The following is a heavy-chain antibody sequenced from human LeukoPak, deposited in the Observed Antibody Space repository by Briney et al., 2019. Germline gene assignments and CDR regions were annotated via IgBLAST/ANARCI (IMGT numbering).Heavy chain of an antibody. CDR2: INHSGST. D-gene: IGHD5-12*01. Sequence: SETLSLTCAVYGGSFSGYYWSWIRQPPGKGLEWIGEINHSGSTNYNPSLKSRVTISVDTSKNQFSLKLSSVTAADTAVYYCARVPGYSGYDLFGGFDYWGQGTLVTVSS. J-gene: IGHJ4*02. CDR3: ARVPGYSGYDLFGGFDY. CDR1: GGSFSGYY. V-gene: IGHV4-34*01.